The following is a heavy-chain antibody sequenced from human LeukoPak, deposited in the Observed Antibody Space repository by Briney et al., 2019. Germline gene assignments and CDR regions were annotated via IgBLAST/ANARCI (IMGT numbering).Heavy chain of an antibody. CDR2: LYYSGST. J-gene: IGHJ4*02. V-gene: IGHV4-59*01. CDR1: GGSISSYY. D-gene: IGHD3-10*01. Sequence: SETLSLTCTVSGGSISSYYWNWLRQPPGKGLEWIGYLYYSGSTNYNPSLKSRVTISGDTSKNQFSLKLSSVTAADTAVYYCARDNGSKGAPDYWGQGILVTVSS. CDR3: ARDNGSKGAPDY.